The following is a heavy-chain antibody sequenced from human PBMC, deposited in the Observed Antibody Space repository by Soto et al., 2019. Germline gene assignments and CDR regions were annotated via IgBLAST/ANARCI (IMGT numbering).Heavy chain of an antibody. V-gene: IGHV3-11*06. CDR3: ASVDTAMVTVGGLDY. CDR2: ISSSSSYT. CDR1: GFTFSDYY. D-gene: IGHD5-18*01. J-gene: IGHJ4*02. Sequence: PGGSLRLSCAASGFTFSDYYMSWIRQAPGKGLEWVSYISSSSSYTNYADSVKGRFTISRNNAKNSLYLQMNSLRAEDTAVYYCASVDTAMVTVGGLDYWGQGTLVTVSS.